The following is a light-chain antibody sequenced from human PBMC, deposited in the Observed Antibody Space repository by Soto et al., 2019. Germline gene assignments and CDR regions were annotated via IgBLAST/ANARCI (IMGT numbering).Light chain of an antibody. CDR1: QSISSW. J-gene: IGKJ2*01. CDR2: DAS. CDR3: QQYNSYPYT. V-gene: IGKV1-5*01. Sequence: DIQMTQSPSTLSASVGDRVTITCRASQSISSWLAWYQQKPGKAPKLLIYDASSLQSGVPSRFSGSGSGTQFTLTIRSMQPDHFANYYCQQYNSYPYTFGQGTKVDI.